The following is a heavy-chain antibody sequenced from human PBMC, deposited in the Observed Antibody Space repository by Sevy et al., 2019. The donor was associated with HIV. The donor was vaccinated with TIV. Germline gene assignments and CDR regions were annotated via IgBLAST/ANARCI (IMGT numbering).Heavy chain of an antibody. CDR1: GFTFSAYA. CDR2: ISGSGGST. V-gene: IGHV3-23*01. CDR3: ATLRGGLYGSGYFQN. Sequence: GGSLRLSCAASGFTFSAYAMSWVRQAPGKGLEWVSCISGSGGSTYYADSVKGRFSNSRDTPKNTLYLQMNSLRAEDTAVYYCATLRGGLYGSGYFQNWGQGTQVTVSS. D-gene: IGHD3-10*01. J-gene: IGHJ1*01.